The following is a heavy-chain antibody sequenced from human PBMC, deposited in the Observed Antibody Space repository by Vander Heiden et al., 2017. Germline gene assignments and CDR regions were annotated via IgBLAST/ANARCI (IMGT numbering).Heavy chain of an antibody. CDR1: GVPFSSYS. D-gene: IGHD3-10*01. Sequence: EVQRVESGGGLVQPGGALRLACAASGVPFSSYSMNWVRQAPGKGLEWVSYISSSSSTIYYADSVKGRFTISRDNAKNSLYLQMNSLRDEDTAVYYCARDLRGRDYFDYWGQGTLVTVSS. V-gene: IGHV3-48*02. J-gene: IGHJ4*02. CDR2: ISSSSSTI. CDR3: ARDLRGRDYFDY.